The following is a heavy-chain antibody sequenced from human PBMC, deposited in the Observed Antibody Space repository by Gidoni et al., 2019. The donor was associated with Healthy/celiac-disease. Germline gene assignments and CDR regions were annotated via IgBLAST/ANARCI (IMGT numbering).Heavy chain of an antibody. CDR3: ATIPKKRAAAAPIYFDY. J-gene: IGHJ4*02. Sequence: QVQLVESGAGVKKPGASVKVSCKVSGYTLPELSMHWVRQAPGKGLEWMGGFDPEDGETIYAQKFQGRVTMTEYTSTDTAYMELSSLRSEDTAVYYCATIPKKRAAAAPIYFDYWGQGTLVTVSS. CDR1: GYTLPELS. CDR2: FDPEDGET. V-gene: IGHV1-24*01. D-gene: IGHD6-13*01.